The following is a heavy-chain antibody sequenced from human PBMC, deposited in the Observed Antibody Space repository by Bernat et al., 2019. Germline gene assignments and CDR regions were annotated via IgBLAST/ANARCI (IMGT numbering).Heavy chain of an antibody. D-gene: IGHD3-10*01. CDR1: GFTFSKAW. J-gene: IGHJ4*02. CDR3: TTEGITMGSSGYDY. V-gene: IGHV3-15*07. Sequence: EVQLVESGGGLVKPGGSLRLSCAASGFTFSKAWMNWVRQAPGKGLEWVGRIRAKTDGGTTDYAAPAKGRFTISRDDSKNTLYLQMNSLKTEDTALYYCTTEGITMGSSGYDYWGQGTLVTVSS. CDR2: IRAKTDGGTT.